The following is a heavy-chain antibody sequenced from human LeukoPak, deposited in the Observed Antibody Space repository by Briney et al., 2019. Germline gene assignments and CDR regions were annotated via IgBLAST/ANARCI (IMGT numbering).Heavy chain of an antibody. V-gene: IGHV3-23*01. CDR3: ARRSGIAVAGAFDY. Sequence: AGSLRLSCAASGFTFSSYGMHWVRQAPGKGLEWVSAISGSGGSTYYADSVKGRFTISRDNSKNTLYLQMNSLRAEDTAVYYCARRSGIAVAGAFDYWGQGTLVTVSS. D-gene: IGHD6-19*01. J-gene: IGHJ4*02. CDR1: GFTFSSYG. CDR2: ISGSGGST.